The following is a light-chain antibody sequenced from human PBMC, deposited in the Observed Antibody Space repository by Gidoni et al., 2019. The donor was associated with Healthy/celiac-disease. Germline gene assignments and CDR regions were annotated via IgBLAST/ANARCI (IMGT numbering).Light chain of an antibody. CDR1: QSVSSY. J-gene: IGKJ3*01. CDR3: QQRSNWPLFT. CDR2: DAS. V-gene: IGKV3-11*01. Sequence: EIVLTQSPATLSLSPGERATLSCRASQSVSSYLAWYQQKPGQSPRLLIYDASNRATGIPARFSGSGSGTDFTLTISSLEPEDFAVYYCQQRSNWPLFTFXPXTQVDIK.